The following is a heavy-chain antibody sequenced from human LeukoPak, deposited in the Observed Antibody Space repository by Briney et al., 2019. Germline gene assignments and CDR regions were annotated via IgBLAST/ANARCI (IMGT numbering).Heavy chain of an antibody. D-gene: IGHD2-2*01. CDR3: ARDWPPAGAGDFDY. CDR1: GFSTSTYS. J-gene: IGHJ4*02. Sequence: PGGSLRLSCAASGFSTSTYSMGWVRQAPGKGLEWVSYIGSTSIYADPVKGRFTISRDNAKNSLYLQMNSLRAEDTAVYYCARDWPPAGAGDFDYWGQGTPVTVSS. V-gene: IGHV3-48*01. CDR2: IGSTSI.